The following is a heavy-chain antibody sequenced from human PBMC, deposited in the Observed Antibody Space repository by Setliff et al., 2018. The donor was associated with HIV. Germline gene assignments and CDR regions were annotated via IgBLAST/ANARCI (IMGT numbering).Heavy chain of an antibody. J-gene: IGHJ4*02. CDR2: INHRGST. CDR3: ARLMPNWDYFDY. CDR1: GGSLSGYY. Sequence: KPSETLSLTCAVYGGSLSGYYCSWIRQPPGGGLEWIGQINHRGSTIYNPSLKSRVTISVDTSKNQFSLRLNSLTAADTAVYYCARLMPNWDYFDYWGQGTQVTVSS. D-gene: IGHD2-2*01. V-gene: IGHV4-34*01.